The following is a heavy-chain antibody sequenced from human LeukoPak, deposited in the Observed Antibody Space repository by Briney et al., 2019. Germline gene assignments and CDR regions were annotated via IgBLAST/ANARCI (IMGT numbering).Heavy chain of an antibody. V-gene: IGHV4-39*01. Sequence: SESLFLACCIHGGSLRSRSDDWGWIRQPPGRGMEWIGNIYATGSTNYNPSLKSRVTISVDTSKNQFSLKLSSVTAAATAVYYCVRPDDNSFDFWGQGTMVTVS. D-gene: IGHD3-9*01. J-gene: IGHJ3*01. CDR2: IYATGST. CDR3: VRPDDNSFDF. CDR1: GGSLRSRSDD.